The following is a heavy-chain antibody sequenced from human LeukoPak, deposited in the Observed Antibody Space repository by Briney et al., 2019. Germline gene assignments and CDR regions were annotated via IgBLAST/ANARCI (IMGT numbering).Heavy chain of an antibody. Sequence: PSETLSLTCTVSGGPISSSGYYWGWIRQPPGKGLEWIGNIYYSGSTYYSPSLKSRVTISVDTSKNHFSLKLNSVTAADTALYYCARLGYCSSASCGPLDYWGQGTLVTVSS. V-gene: IGHV4-39*02. D-gene: IGHD2-2*01. CDR3: ARLGYCSSASCGPLDY. J-gene: IGHJ4*02. CDR2: IYYSGST. CDR1: GGPISSSGYY.